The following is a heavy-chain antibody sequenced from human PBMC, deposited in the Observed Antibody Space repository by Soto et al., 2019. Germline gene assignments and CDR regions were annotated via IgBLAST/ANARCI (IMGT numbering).Heavy chain of an antibody. D-gene: IGHD3-10*01. CDR1: GFTFSSYA. V-gene: IGHV3-23*01. Sequence: EVQLLESGGGLVQPGGSLRLSCAASGFTFSSYAMSWVRQAPGKGLEWVSAISGSGGSTYYADSVKGRFTISRDNSKNTLYLQMNSLRAEDTAVYYCAKDDGTYYYGSGVDAFDIWGQGTMVTVSS. CDR2: ISGSGGST. J-gene: IGHJ3*02. CDR3: AKDDGTYYYGSGVDAFDI.